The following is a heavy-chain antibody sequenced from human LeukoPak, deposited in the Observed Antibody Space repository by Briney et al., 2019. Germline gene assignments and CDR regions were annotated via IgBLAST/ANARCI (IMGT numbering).Heavy chain of an antibody. CDR1: GGSISSSSYY. CDR3: AREPRTSGSYAGWSNWFDP. V-gene: IGHV4-39*07. Sequence: PSETLSLTCTVSGGSISSSSYYWGWIRQPPGKGLEWIGSIYYSGSTYYNPSLKSRVTISVDTSKNQFSLKLSSVTAADTAVYYCAREPRTSGSYAGWSNWFDPWGQGTLVTVSS. D-gene: IGHD1-26*01. J-gene: IGHJ5*02. CDR2: IYYSGST.